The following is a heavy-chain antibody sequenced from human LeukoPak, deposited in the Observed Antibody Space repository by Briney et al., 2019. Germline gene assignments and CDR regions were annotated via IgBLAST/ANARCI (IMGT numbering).Heavy chain of an antibody. CDR1: GGSLNSQY. Sequence: PSETLSLTCTVSGGSLNSQYWSWIRQPAGKGLEWIGRMYTNGESDYNPSLKSRVTMSVDTSKKQFSLKLNSMTAADTAVYYCARGYYGGAVDSWGQGILVIVSS. V-gene: IGHV4-4*07. CDR2: MYTNGES. CDR3: ARGYYGGAVDS. J-gene: IGHJ4*02. D-gene: IGHD3-16*01.